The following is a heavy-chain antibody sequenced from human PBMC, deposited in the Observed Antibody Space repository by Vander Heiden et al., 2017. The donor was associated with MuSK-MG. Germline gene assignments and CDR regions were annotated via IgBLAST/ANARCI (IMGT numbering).Heavy chain of an antibody. Sequence: EVQLVESGGGLVQPGGSLRLSCAASGFTFSDYSMNRVRQAPGKGLECVAYISTRIRTIYYADSGEGRFTISSDNAQISLYLQMNGLRDEDTAVYYCARDGYSSGWFLGMDVWGQGTTVTVSS. CDR1: GFTFSDYS. CDR2: ISTRIRTI. D-gene: IGHD6-19*01. V-gene: IGHV3-48*02. CDR3: ARDGYSSGWFLGMDV. J-gene: IGHJ6*02.